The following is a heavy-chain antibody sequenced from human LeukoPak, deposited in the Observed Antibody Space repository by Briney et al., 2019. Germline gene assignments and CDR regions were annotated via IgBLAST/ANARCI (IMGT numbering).Heavy chain of an antibody. V-gene: IGHV4-39*07. D-gene: IGHD3-22*01. CDR1: GGSISSSSYY. CDR2: MYYSGST. Sequence: SETLSLTCTVSGGSISSSSYYWGWIRQPPGKGLEWIGSMYYSGSTYYNPSLKSRVTISVDTSKNQFSLKLSSVTAADTAVYYCARAYYYDSSGYLDYWGQGTLVTVSS. CDR3: ARAYYYDSSGYLDY. J-gene: IGHJ4*02.